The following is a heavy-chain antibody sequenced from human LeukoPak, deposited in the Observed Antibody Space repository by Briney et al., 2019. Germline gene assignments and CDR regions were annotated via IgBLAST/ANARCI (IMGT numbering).Heavy chain of an antibody. CDR2: VSSDGDTM. J-gene: IGHJ3*02. CDR1: GFTFSSYS. CDR3: ARDSFGSSSPWPFDI. V-gene: IGHV3-48*04. Sequence: GGSLRLSCAASGFTFSSYSMNWIRQAPGKGLEWVSYVSSDGDTMYYADSVKGRFTISRDNAENSLYLQMNSLRAEDTAVYYCARDSFGSSSPWPFDIWGQGTMVTVSS. D-gene: IGHD6-6*01.